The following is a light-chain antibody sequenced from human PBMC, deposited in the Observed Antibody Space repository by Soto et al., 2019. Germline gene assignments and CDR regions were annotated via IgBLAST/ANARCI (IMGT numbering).Light chain of an antibody. Sequence: EIVLTQSPGTLSLSPGERATLSCRASQSVSSSYLAWYQQKPGQAPRLLIYGASNRATGIPDRFSGSGSGTDFTLTISRLEPEDFPVYYCQQYDSSPRPFGQGTKVEIK. CDR2: GAS. J-gene: IGKJ1*01. CDR1: QSVSSSY. CDR3: QQYDSSPRP. V-gene: IGKV3-20*01.